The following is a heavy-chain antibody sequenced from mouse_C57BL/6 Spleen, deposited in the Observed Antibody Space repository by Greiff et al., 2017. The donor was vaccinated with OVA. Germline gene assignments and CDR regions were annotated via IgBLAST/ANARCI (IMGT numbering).Heavy chain of an antibody. D-gene: IGHD2-3*01. CDR1: GYTFTSYW. Sequence: VQLQQPGAELVKPGASVKVSCKASGYTFTSYWMHWVKQRPGQGLEWIGRIHPSDSDTNYNQKFKGKANLTVDKYYSTAYLQLSSLTSEDSAVYYCAIIGDGYYVYFDYWGQGTTLTVSS. CDR2: IHPSDSDT. J-gene: IGHJ2*01. CDR3: AIIGDGYYVYFDY. V-gene: IGHV1-74*01.